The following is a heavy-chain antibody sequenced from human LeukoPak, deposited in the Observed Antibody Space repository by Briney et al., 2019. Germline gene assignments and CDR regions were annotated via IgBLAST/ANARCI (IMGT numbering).Heavy chain of an antibody. CDR3: SRYSSTWHGVDV. J-gene: IGHJ6*02. V-gene: IGHV3-30*03. D-gene: IGHD6-19*01. CDR2: ISYDGSNK. CDR1: GFTFSSYG. Sequence: PGGSLRLSCAASGFTFSSYGMHWVRQAPGKGLEWVAVISYDGSNKYYADSVKGRFTISRDNSKNTLYLQMNSLRAEDTAVYYCSRYSSTWHGVDVWGQGTTVTVSS.